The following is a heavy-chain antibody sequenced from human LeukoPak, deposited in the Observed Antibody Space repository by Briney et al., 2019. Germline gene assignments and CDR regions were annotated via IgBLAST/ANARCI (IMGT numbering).Heavy chain of an antibody. CDR1: GYTFSHYW. CDR2: ISNGGYPT. Sequence: GSSLRLSCVASGYTFSHYWMSWVRQTPGKGLEWVASISNGGYPTYYVDSVRGRFTISRDDARNSLFLQMNGLRADDTAVYYCTRENYVPDSWGQGTLVTVSS. V-gene: IGHV3-7*03. J-gene: IGHJ4*02. D-gene: IGHD3-10*02. CDR3: TRENYVPDS.